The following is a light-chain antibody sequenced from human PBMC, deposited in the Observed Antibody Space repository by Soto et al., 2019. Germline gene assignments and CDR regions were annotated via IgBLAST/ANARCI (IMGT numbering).Light chain of an antibody. CDR2: AES. CDR3: QKYNSAPLT. CDR1: QGIAPY. V-gene: IGKV1-27*01. J-gene: IGKJ4*01. Sequence: DVQMTQSPSSLSASVGDRVTITCRASQGIAPYLAWFQQKPGKVPKLLIYAESTLQSGVPSRFSGSGSGTDFTLTISSLQPEDVATYYCQKYNSAPLTFGGGTKVEIK.